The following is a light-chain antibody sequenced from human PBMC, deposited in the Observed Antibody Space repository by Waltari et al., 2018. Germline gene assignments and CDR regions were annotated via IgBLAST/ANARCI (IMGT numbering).Light chain of an antibody. Sequence: QSALTQPASVSGTPGQSITISCSGTGSDIGGNKYVSWYQQHPGEAPKVIIYDVTIRPSVVSDRFAGSKSGNTAFLTISGLQAEDEADYYCSSYATTRVIFGGGTKVTVL. CDR1: GSDIGGNKY. V-gene: IGLV2-14*03. CDR2: DVT. J-gene: IGLJ2*01. CDR3: SSYATTRVI.